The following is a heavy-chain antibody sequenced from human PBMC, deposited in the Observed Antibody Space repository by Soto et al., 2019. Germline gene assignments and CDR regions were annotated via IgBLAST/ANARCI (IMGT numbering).Heavy chain of an antibody. V-gene: IGHV1-18*04. CDR3: ARDRPVLRFLEWFSPRGWFDP. Sequence: QVQLVQSGAEVKKPGASVKVSCKASGYTFTSYGISWVRQAPGQGLEWMGWISAYNGNTNYAQKLQGRVTMTTDTSTSTAYMELRSLRSDDTAVYYCARDRPVLRFLEWFSPRGWFDPWGQGTLVTVSS. CDR2: ISAYNGNT. J-gene: IGHJ5*02. D-gene: IGHD3-3*01. CDR1: GYTFTSYG.